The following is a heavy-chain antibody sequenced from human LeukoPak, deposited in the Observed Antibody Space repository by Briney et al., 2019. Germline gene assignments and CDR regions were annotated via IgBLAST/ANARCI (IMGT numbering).Heavy chain of an antibody. D-gene: IGHD1-14*01. V-gene: IGHV3-21*06. CDR2: IGPTGSDR. CDR1: GLTFSTSG. CDR3: ATETNGRHYDY. J-gene: IGHJ4*02. Sequence: GGSLRLSCTASGLTFSTSGFNWVRQAPGKGLEWVASIGPTGSDRYHADLIKGRFTISRDNANNFLYLQMNSLRAEDTAVYYCATETNGRHYDYWGQGTLPTVSS.